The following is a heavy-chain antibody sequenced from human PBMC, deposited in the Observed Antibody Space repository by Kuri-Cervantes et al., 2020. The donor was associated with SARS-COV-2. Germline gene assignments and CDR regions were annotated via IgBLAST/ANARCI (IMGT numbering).Heavy chain of an antibody. Sequence: GESLKISCAASGFTLRGYALHWVRQAPGKGLEWVAVISHDGRKQYFADSVKGRFTISRDNSKNTLYLQMNSLRAEDTAVYYCAKVDGTGNYDFWSGYIYYYYMDVWGKGTTVTVSS. D-gene: IGHD3-3*01. CDR3: AKVDGTGNYDFWSGYIYYYYMDV. CDR2: ISHDGRKQ. V-gene: IGHV3-30*04. CDR1: GFTLRGYA. J-gene: IGHJ6*03.